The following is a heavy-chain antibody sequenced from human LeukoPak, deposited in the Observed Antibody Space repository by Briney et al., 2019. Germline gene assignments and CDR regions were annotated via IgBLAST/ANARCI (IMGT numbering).Heavy chain of an antibody. CDR3: ARSHGVY. CDR1: GGSVSTTTYY. D-gene: IGHD3-10*01. CDR2: ISYGGRS. Sequence: SETLSLTCTVSGGSVSTTTYYWRWVRQPPGKGLEWIGFISYGGRSYYTPSLKSRVAMTVDTSKNQFSLNLNSVTAADTAVYYCARSHGVYWGHGTLVAVSS. V-gene: IGHV4-39*01. J-gene: IGHJ4*01.